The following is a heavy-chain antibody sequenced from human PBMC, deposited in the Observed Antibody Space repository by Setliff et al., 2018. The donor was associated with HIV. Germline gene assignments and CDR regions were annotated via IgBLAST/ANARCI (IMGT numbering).Heavy chain of an antibody. J-gene: IGHJ4*02. CDR2: IYHSGST. CDR3: ARQRAVAGINDY. Sequence: PSETLSLTCIVSLDSISGGYYWGWIRQPPGKGLEWIGSIYHSGSTYYNPSLKSRLTISVDTSKNEFSLKMASVTPADTAVYLCARQRAVAGINDYWGQGTRVTVSS. CDR1: LDSISGGYY. D-gene: IGHD6-19*01. V-gene: IGHV4-38-2*02.